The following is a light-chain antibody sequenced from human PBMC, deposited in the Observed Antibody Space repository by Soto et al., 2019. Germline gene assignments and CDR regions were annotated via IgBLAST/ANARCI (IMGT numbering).Light chain of an antibody. V-gene: IGKV3-15*01. Sequence: EVVITHSPATLSVSPGERATLPCRASQSVSANLAWYQQKPGQAPRLLIYGASTRATGIPARFSGSGSGTEFTLTISSLQSEDVAVYYCQQYDNWPRTFGQGTKVDIK. CDR1: QSVSAN. J-gene: IGKJ1*01. CDR2: GAS. CDR3: QQYDNWPRT.